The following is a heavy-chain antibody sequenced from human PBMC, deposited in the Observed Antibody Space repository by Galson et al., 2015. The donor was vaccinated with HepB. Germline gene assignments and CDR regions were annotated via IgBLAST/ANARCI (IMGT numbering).Heavy chain of an antibody. CDR2: MSPNSGNT. J-gene: IGHJ4*02. Sequence: SVKVSCKASGYTFTSFDVNWVRQATGQGLEWMGWMSPNSGNTGFAQKLQGRVTMTRDTSLGTAYMELSNLRSEDTAVYYCARGGGINDYADYWGQGTLVTVSS. D-gene: IGHD3-16*01. CDR1: GYTFTSFD. V-gene: IGHV1-8*01. CDR3: ARGGGINDYADY.